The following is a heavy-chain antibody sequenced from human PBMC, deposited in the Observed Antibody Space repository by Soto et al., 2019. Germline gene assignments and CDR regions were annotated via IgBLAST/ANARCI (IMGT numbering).Heavy chain of an antibody. Sequence: SETLSLTCTVSGGSISSYYWSWIRQPPGKGLEWIGYIYYSGSTNYNPSLKSRVTISVDTSKNQFSLKLSSVTAADTAVYYCARDGGDYIWGSYRPPTGYFDYWGQGTLVTVSS. J-gene: IGHJ4*02. D-gene: IGHD3-16*02. CDR3: ARDGGDYIWGSYRPPTGYFDY. V-gene: IGHV4-59*01. CDR2: IYYSGST. CDR1: GGSISSYY.